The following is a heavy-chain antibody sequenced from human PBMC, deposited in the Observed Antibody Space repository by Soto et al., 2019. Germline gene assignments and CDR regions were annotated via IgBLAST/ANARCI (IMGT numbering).Heavy chain of an antibody. CDR3: ARDENVYSSSLTDYYGLDV. CDR1: GFTFSSYG. J-gene: IGHJ6*02. Sequence: PGGSLSLSCAASGFTFSSYGMHWVRQAPGKGLEWVAVISYDGSNKYYAYSVKGRFTISRDNSKNTLYLQMNSLRAEDTAVYYCARDENVYSSSLTDYYGLDVWGQGTTVTVSS. D-gene: IGHD6-13*01. V-gene: IGHV3-30*03. CDR2: ISYDGSNK.